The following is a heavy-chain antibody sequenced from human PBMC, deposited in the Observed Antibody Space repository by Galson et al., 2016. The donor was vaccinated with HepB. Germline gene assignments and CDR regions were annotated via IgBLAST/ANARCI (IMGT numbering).Heavy chain of an antibody. Sequence: LRLSCAVSGFALGSYGMHWIRQVPGKGLEWVADISFDGTKRHYGDSVKGRFTISRDSSRVYLQLSSLSPVDTGRYFCARDYSFSSNWPGYWGQGTLVIVSS. CDR1: GFALGSYG. D-gene: IGHD7-27*01. J-gene: IGHJ4*02. CDR3: ARDYSFSSNWPGY. CDR2: ISFDGTKR. V-gene: IGHV3-30*03.